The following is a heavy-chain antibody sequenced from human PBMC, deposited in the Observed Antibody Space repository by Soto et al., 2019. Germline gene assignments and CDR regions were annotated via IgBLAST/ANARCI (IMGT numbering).Heavy chain of an antibody. Sequence: LVESGGGVVQPGGSLRLSCAASAFTFRSYGMHWVRQAPGKGLECVAVISYDGTNKYYADSVKGRFTISRDNSKNTLYLQMNSLRGEDTAVYYCIRSGNSHSFDYYYNMDVWGQGTTVTVSS. CDR2: ISYDGTNK. CDR3: IRSGNSHSFDYYYNMDV. D-gene: IGHD3-10*01. J-gene: IGHJ6*02. V-gene: IGHV3-30*03. CDR1: AFTFRSYG.